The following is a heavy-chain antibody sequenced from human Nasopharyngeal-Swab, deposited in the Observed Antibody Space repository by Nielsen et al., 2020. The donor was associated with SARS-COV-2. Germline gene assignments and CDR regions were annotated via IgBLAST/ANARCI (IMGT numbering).Heavy chain of an antibody. CDR1: GYIFTSYA. CDR2: INAGNGNT. J-gene: IGHJ3*02. D-gene: IGHD2-2*01. Sequence: ASVKVSCKASGYIFTSYAMHWVRQAPGQRLEWMGWINAGNGNTKYSQKFQGRVTITRDTSASTAYMELSSLRSEDTAVYYCARDAPYIVVVPTDAFDIWGQGTMVTVSS. V-gene: IGHV1-3*01. CDR3: ARDAPYIVVVPTDAFDI.